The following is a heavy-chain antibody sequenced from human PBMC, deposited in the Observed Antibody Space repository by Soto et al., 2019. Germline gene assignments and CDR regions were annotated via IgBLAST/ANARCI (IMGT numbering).Heavy chain of an antibody. J-gene: IGHJ6*02. Sequence: PGGSLRLSCAASGFTFSSYAMSWVRQAPGKGLEWVSAISGSGGSTYYADSVKGRFTISRDNSKNTLYLQMNSLRAEDTAVYYCAKYYDILTGYYPYYYYGMDVWGQGTTVTVSS. CDR2: ISGSGGST. D-gene: IGHD3-9*01. V-gene: IGHV3-23*01. CDR1: GFTFSSYA. CDR3: AKYYDILTGYYPYYYYGMDV.